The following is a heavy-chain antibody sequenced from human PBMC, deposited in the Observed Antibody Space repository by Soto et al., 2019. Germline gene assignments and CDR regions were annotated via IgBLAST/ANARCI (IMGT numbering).Heavy chain of an antibody. D-gene: IGHD3-22*01. Sequence: PSETLSLTCAVSGGSISSSNWWSWVRQPPGKGLEWIGEIYHSGSTNYNPSLKSRVTISVDKSKNQFSLKLSSVTAADTAVYYCARHPPDYYDSSDSDYWGQGTLVTVSS. V-gene: IGHV4-4*02. CDR2: IYHSGST. CDR1: GGSISSSNW. J-gene: IGHJ4*02. CDR3: ARHPPDYYDSSDSDY.